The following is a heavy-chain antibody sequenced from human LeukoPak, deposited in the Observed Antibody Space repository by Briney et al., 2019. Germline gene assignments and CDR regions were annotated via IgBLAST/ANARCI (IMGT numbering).Heavy chain of an antibody. CDR3: ARDCSGGSCYGAFDI. V-gene: IGHV4-59*06. CDR1: SGSVNSYY. CDR2: IYDSGST. J-gene: IGHJ3*02. D-gene: IGHD2-15*01. Sequence: TSETLSLTCTVSSGSVNSYYWSWIRQPPGKGLEWIGYIYDSGSTYYNPSLKSRITISVDTSENRFSLKLSSVTATDTAVYYCARDCSGGSCYGAFDIWGQGTMVTVSS.